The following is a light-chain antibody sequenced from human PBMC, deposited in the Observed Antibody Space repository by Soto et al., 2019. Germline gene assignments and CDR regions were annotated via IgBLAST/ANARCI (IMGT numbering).Light chain of an antibody. Sequence: DIQMTQSPSTLSASVGDRVTITCRASQSISSWLAWYQRKPGKAPKLLIYDASSLESGVTSRFSGSGSGTEFTLTISSLQPDDFATYYCQQYNSYSPLTFGGGTKVEIK. J-gene: IGKJ4*01. CDR1: QSISSW. V-gene: IGKV1-5*01. CDR2: DAS. CDR3: QQYNSYSPLT.